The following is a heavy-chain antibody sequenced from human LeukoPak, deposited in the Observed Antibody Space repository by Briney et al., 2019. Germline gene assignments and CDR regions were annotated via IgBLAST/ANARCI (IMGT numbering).Heavy chain of an antibody. D-gene: IGHD3-10*01. V-gene: IGHV3-23*01. CDR3: AKDNSILLWFGELIDY. J-gene: IGHJ4*02. CDR1: GFTFSRYA. Sequence: GGSLRLSCAASGFTFSRYAVSWVRQAPGKGLEWVSAISGSGGSTYYADSVKGRFTISRDNSKNTLYLQMNSLRAEDTAVYYCAKDNSILLWFGELIDYWGQGTLVTVSS. CDR2: ISGSGGST.